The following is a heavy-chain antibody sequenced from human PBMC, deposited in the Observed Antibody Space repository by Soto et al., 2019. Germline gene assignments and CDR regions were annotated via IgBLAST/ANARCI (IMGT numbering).Heavy chain of an antibody. D-gene: IGHD1-26*01. CDR1: GFTFSSYD. CDR2: VASTGET. V-gene: IGHV3-13*01. CDR3: ARIVAADIP. J-gene: IGHJ5*02. Sequence: EVQFVESGGGLAQPGGSLRLSCATSGFTFSSYDMHWVRQFTGKRLEWVSAVASTGETYYSDSVRGRFVISRENAKHSFHLPMDSLTAGDTAVYYCARIVAADIPWGPGTLVTVSS.